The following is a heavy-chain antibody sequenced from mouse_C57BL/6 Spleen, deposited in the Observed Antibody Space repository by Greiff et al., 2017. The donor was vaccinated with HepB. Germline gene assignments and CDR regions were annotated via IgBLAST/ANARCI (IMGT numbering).Heavy chain of an antibody. Sequence: ESGPGLVKPSQSLSLTCSVTGYSITSGYYWNWIRQFPGNKLEWMGYISYDGSNNYNPSLKNRISITRDTSKNQFFLKLNSVTTEDTATYYCARLRGPFDYWGQGTTLTVSS. CDR3: ARLRGPFDY. CDR2: ISYDGSN. CDR1: GYSITSGYY. V-gene: IGHV3-6*01. J-gene: IGHJ2*01.